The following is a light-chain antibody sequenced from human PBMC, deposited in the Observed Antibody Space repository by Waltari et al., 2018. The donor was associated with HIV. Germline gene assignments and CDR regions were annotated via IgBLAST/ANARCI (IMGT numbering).Light chain of an antibody. CDR2: EVS. Sequence: QSALAQPASVSGSPGQSITIPCTGTSSDVGGYTSVSWYQQHPDKAPKLIVYEVSNRPSGVSNRFSGSKSGNTASLTISGLQAEDEADYYCSSYTSSSTPVVFGGGTKLTVL. CDR3: SSYTSSSTPVV. J-gene: IGLJ2*01. CDR1: SSDVGGYTS. V-gene: IGLV2-14*01.